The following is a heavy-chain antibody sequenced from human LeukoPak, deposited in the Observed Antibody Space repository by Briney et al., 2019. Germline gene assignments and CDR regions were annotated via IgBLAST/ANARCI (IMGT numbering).Heavy chain of an antibody. CDR3: AKDRDCSTNTCYDLDY. D-gene: IGHD2-2*01. Sequence: ASVKVSCKASGYIFTNFAIHWVRQAPGQSLEWMGWINPGNGNTKYSQKFRDRVTMTRDTSASTAYMGLSSLRSEDRAVYYCAKDRDCSTNTCYDLDYWGQGTLVTVSS. CDR2: INPGNGNT. V-gene: IGHV1-3*01. J-gene: IGHJ4*02. CDR1: GYIFTNFA.